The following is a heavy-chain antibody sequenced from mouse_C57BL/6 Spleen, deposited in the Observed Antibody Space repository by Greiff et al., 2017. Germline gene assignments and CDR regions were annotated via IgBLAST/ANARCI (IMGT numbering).Heavy chain of an antibody. Sequence: VQLQQSGTVLARPGASVKMSCKTSGYTFTSYWMHWVKQRPGQGLEWIGAIYPGNSDTSYNQKFKGKAKLTAVTSASTAYMELSSLTNEDSAVYYCTRGDGYYLYYYAMDYWGQGTSVTVSS. D-gene: IGHD2-3*01. V-gene: IGHV1-5*01. CDR1: GYTFTSYW. J-gene: IGHJ4*01. CDR2: IYPGNSDT. CDR3: TRGDGYYLYYYAMDY.